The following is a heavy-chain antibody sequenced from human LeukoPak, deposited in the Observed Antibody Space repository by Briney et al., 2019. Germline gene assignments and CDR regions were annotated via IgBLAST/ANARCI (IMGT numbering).Heavy chain of an antibody. Sequence: GGSLRLSCAASGFTFSTFGMNWVRQAPGKGLEWVSSISGSGGSTYYADSVKGRFTISRDNSKNTLYLRMYSLRAEDTAIYYCARDRWVGATKPMDYWAHGTLVTVSS. CDR3: ARDRWVGATKPMDY. D-gene: IGHD1-26*01. J-gene: IGHJ4*01. CDR2: ISGSGGST. CDR1: GFTFSTFG. V-gene: IGHV3-23*01.